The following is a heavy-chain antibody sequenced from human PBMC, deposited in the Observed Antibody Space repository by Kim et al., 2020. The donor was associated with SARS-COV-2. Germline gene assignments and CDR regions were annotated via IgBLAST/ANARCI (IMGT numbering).Heavy chain of an antibody. D-gene: IGHD6-19*01. Sequence: TTDTPSPKIRVTISVDTSKNQFSLKLSSVTAADTAVYYCARDGPGWPYWGQGTLVTVSS. CDR3: ARDGPGWPY. CDR2: T. V-gene: IGHV4-59*01. J-gene: IGHJ4*02.